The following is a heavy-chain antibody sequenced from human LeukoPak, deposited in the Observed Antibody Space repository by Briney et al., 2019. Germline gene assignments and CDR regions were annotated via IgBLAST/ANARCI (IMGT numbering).Heavy chain of an antibody. D-gene: IGHD5-18*01. CDR1: GFTFSSDS. Sequence: GGSLRLSCAASGFTFSSDSLNWVRQTPGKGLKWVSVISDSGSNTYYADSVKGRFTISRDNSKNTLYLQLSSLRDEDTALYHCAKERSLNGGYTDGYFDHWGQGTLVTVSS. V-gene: IGHV3-23*01. CDR3: AKERSLNGGYTDGYFDH. J-gene: IGHJ4*02. CDR2: ISDSGSNT.